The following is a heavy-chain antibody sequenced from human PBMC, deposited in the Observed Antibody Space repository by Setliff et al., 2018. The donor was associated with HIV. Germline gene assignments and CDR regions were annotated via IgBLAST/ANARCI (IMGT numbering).Heavy chain of an antibody. V-gene: IGHV4-4*08. CDR2: VSNIGNT. J-gene: IGHJ4*02. Sequence: PSETLSLTCSVSGISINGYYWSWIRQSPRTRLEWIGYVSNIGNTNYNPSLKSRVTISVDTSKNQFSLQLNSVTAADTAVYFCARTRAPYFFDFWGQGAQVTVSS. CDR3: ARTRAPYFFDF. D-gene: IGHD1-26*01. CDR1: GISINGYY.